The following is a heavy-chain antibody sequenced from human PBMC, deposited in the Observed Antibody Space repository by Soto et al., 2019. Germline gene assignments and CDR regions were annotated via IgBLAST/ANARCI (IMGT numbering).Heavy chain of an antibody. CDR1: GDSVNSENSY. J-gene: IGHJ4*02. V-gene: IGHV4-61*01. D-gene: IGHD3-16*02. CDR2: IYYNGGT. CDR3: AREGGQGRGVIGHY. Sequence: SETLSLTCTVSGDSVNSENSYWNWIRQAPGKGPEWIGYIYYNGGTNYNPSLKSRATILLDTSTNQFSLTLTSVTAADTAVYYCAREGGQGRGVIGHYWGRVILVTVSS.